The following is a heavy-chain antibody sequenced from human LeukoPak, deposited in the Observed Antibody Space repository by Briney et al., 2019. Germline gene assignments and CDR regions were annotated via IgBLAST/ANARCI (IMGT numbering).Heavy chain of an antibody. J-gene: IGHJ5*02. CDR1: GGSISSYY. V-gene: IGHV4-59*01. Sequence: SETLSLTCTVSGGSISSYYWSWIRQPPGKGLEWIGYIYYGGSTNYNPSLKSRVTISVDTSKNQFSLKLSSVTAADTAVYYCAAFDWLTNWFDPWGQGTLVTVSS. CDR2: IYYGGST. D-gene: IGHD3-9*01. CDR3: AAFDWLTNWFDP.